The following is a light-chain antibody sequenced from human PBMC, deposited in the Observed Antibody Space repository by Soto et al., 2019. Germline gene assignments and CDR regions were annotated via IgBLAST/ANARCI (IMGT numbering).Light chain of an antibody. Sequence: VWMTKYRASLTADIRVSLTITRRASQTISDFLARYQHKPGEAPKLLIAEASRLESGVPSRFSGGGSGTEFSLTSSRLQHGDVATYDCQLSISFPWTCGQGTKVDIK. V-gene: IGKV1-5*01. CDR1: QTISDF. CDR3: QLSISFPWT. J-gene: IGKJ1*01. CDR2: EAS.